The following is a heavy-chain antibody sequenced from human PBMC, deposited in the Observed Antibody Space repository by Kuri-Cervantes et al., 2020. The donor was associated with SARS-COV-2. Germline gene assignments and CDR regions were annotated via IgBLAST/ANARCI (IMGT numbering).Heavy chain of an antibody. Sequence: GGSLRLSCAASGFTFSSYNMNWVRQAPGKGLEWVSLISWDGGSTYYADSVKGRFTISRDNSKNSLYLQMNSLRTEDTALYYCAKDMEPLGGSYDYFDYWGQGTLVTVSS. CDR1: GFTFSSYN. CDR3: AKDMEPLGGSYDYFDY. CDR2: ISWDGGST. V-gene: IGHV3-43*01. J-gene: IGHJ4*02. D-gene: IGHD1-26*01.